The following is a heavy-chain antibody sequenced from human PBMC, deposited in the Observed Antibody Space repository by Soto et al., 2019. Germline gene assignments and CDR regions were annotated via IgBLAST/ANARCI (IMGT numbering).Heavy chain of an antibody. CDR3: ARDGGYSSSLAASDI. D-gene: IGHD6-13*01. CDR1: GYTFTDYF. J-gene: IGHJ3*02. Sequence: ASVKVSCKSAGYTFTDYFIHWVRQAPGQGLEWMGWINPHSGETNYAQKFQGWVTMTRDTSLSTAYMELSSLKSDDTAVYYCARDGGYSSSLAASDIWGQGTVVTV. V-gene: IGHV1-2*04. CDR2: INPHSGET.